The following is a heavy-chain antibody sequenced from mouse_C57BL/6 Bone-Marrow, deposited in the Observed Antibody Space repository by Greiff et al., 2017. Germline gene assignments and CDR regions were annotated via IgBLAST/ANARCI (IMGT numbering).Heavy chain of an antibody. Sequence: VQLQQSGAELVRPGASVKLSCTASGFNIKDDYMHWVKQRPEQGLEWIGWIDPENGDTEYASKFQGKATITADPSSNTTYLQLSSLASEDTAFYYCTGTVVGAMDYWGQGTSVTVSS. V-gene: IGHV14-4*01. CDR3: TGTVVGAMDY. CDR2: IDPENGDT. CDR1: GFNIKDDY. J-gene: IGHJ4*01. D-gene: IGHD1-1*01.